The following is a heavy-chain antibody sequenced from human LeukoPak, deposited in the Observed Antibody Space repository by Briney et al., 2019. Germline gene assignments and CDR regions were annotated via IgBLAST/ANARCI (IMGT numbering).Heavy chain of an antibody. Sequence: ASPKVSCKASGYTFTGYYMHWVRQAPRQGLERMGWINPNSGGTNYAQKFQGRVTMTRDTSISTAYMELSRLRSDDTAVYYCARPTTVTYNWFDPWGQGTLVSVSS. CDR2: INPNSGGT. J-gene: IGHJ5*02. V-gene: IGHV1-2*02. CDR1: GYTFTGYY. D-gene: IGHD4-17*01. CDR3: ARPTTVTYNWFDP.